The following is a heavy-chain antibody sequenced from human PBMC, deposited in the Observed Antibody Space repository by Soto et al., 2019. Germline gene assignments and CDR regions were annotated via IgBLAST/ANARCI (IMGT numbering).Heavy chain of an antibody. J-gene: IGHJ4*02. V-gene: IGHV3-23*01. CDR3: AKVAPFILGSPV. D-gene: IGHD3-9*01. CDR1: GFTFNNYA. Sequence: EVQLLESGGGVVQPGGSLRLSCAASGFTFNNYALNWVRQAPGKGLEWVSSISGTGGSTFYAGSAKGRFTISRDNSKNTLFLQMTSLRAEDTAVYYCAKVAPFILGSPVWGQGTLVTVSS. CDR2: ISGTGGST.